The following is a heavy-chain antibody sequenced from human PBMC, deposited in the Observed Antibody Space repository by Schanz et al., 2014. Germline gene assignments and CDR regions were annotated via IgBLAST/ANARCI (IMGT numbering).Heavy chain of an antibody. D-gene: IGHD2-15*01. CDR2: ISGSGGST. V-gene: IGHV3-23*04. J-gene: IGHJ6*02. CDR1: GFTVSSNH. Sequence: EVQLAESGGGLVQPGGSLRLSCAVSGFTVSSNHMSWVRQAPGKGLEWVSGISGSGGSTYYADSVKGRFTISRDNSENTLYLQMNSLSADDTAVVYCAKGMGYCSGGTCYDYYYYGLDVWGQGTTVTVSS. CDR3: AKGMGYCSGGTCYDYYYYGLDV.